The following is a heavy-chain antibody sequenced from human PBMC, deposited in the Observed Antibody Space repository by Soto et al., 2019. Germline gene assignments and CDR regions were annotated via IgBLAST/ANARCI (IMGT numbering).Heavy chain of an antibody. CDR3: ARTGSSGWYLGYYYYYGMDV. CDR2: IYYSGST. J-gene: IGHJ6*02. D-gene: IGHD6-19*01. Sequence: QVQLQESGPGLVKPSETLSLTCTVSGGSISSYYWSWIRQPPGKGLEWIGYIYYSGSTNYNPSLTSGVTITVDPSTDRFALKLISVVAADTAVYYCARTGSSGWYLGYYYYYGMDVWGQGTTVTVSS. V-gene: IGHV4-59*01. CDR1: GGSISSYY.